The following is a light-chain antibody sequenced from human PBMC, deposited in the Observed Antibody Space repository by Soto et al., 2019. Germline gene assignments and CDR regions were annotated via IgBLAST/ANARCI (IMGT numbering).Light chain of an antibody. J-gene: IGKJ4*01. CDR1: DSISSY. CDR3: QQRSKWPLT. CDR2: DAS. V-gene: IGKV3-11*01. Sequence: EIVLTQSPATLSLSPGERATLSCRASDSISSYLAWYQQRPGQAPSLLIYDASNRATGIPARFSGSGSGTDFTLTIDNLEPEDFAVYYFQQRSKWPLTFGGGTKVEI.